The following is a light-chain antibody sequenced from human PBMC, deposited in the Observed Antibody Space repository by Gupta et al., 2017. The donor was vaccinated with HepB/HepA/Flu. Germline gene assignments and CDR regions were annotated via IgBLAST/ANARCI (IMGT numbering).Light chain of an antibody. CDR1: SSNIGSNT. Sequence: HSLLPPPPSASGTPGHRVTISCPGSSSNIGSNTVNWYQQLPGTAPKLLIYRNNQRPSGVPDRFSGSKSGTSASLAISGLQSEEEADYYCAAWDDSLTGWVFGGGTKLTVL. J-gene: IGLJ2*01. CDR2: RNN. V-gene: IGLV1-44*01. CDR3: AAWDDSLTGWV.